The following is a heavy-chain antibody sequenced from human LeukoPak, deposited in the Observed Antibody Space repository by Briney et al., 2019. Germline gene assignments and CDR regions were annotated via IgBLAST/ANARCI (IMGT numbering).Heavy chain of an antibody. CDR3: AKRTYPTDYCYYGMDV. J-gene: IGHJ6*02. Sequence: GGSLRLSCAASGFTFSSYAMSWVRQAPGKGLEWVSAISGSGGSTYYADSVKGRFTISRDNSKNTLYLQMNSLRAEDTAVYYCAKRTYPTDYCYYGMDVWGQGTTVTVSS. CDR1: GFTFSSYA. CDR2: ISGSGGST. V-gene: IGHV3-23*01.